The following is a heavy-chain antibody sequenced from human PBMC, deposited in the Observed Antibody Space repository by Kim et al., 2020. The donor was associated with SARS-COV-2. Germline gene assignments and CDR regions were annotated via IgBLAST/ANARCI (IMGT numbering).Heavy chain of an antibody. CDR1: GGSISSYY. D-gene: IGHD6-13*01. CDR3: ARGESIAAAGGWFDP. J-gene: IGHJ5*02. CDR2: IYTSGST. Sequence: SETLSLTCTVSGGSISSYYWSWIRQPAGKGLEWIGRIYTSGSTNYNPSLKSRVTMSVDTSKNQFSLKLSSVTAADTAVYYCARGESIAAAGGWFDPWGQGTLVTVSS. V-gene: IGHV4-4*07.